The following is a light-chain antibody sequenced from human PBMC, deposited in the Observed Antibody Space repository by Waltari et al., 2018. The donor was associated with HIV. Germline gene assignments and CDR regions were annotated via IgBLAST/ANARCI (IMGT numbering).Light chain of an antibody. J-gene: IGLJ1*01. CDR3: SPYTRSSTYV. CDR2: EVS. CDR1: SSDVFNYNY. V-gene: IGLV2-14*01. Sequence: QSTLTQPVSVSGSPGQSITISCTGTSSDVFNYNYVSWDQQHPDRAPTLMIYEVSNLPSGVSNRSPGSKSVNTASLTISGIQAEDEPDYYCSPYTRSSTYVFGTGTKVTVL.